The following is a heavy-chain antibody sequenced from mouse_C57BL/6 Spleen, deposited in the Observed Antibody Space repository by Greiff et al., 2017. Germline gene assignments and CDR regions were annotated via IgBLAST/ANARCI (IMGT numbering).Heavy chain of an antibody. Sequence: QVQLQQSGPELVKPGASVQISCKASGYAFSSSWMNWVKQRPGKGLEWIGRIYPGDGDTNYNGKFKGKATLTADKSSSTAYMQLSSLTSEDSAVYFCARSYDGYYGGFAYWGQGTLVTVSA. J-gene: IGHJ3*01. CDR1: GYAFSSSW. CDR3: ARSYDGYYGGFAY. D-gene: IGHD2-3*01. CDR2: IYPGDGDT. V-gene: IGHV1-82*01.